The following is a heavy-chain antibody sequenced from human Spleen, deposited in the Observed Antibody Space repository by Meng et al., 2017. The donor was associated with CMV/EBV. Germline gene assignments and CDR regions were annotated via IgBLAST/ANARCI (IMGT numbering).Heavy chain of an antibody. CDR3: AREGGIAAPLW. J-gene: IGHJ4*02. Sequence: GESLKISCAASGFPVSTNYVSWVRQAPGKGLEWVSVIYSGGVTFYADSVEGRFTISRDTSKNTVYLQMNSLRAEDTAMYYCAREGGIAAPLWWGQGTLVTVS. CDR1: GFPVSTNY. CDR2: IYSGGVT. D-gene: IGHD6-6*01. V-gene: IGHV3-53*01.